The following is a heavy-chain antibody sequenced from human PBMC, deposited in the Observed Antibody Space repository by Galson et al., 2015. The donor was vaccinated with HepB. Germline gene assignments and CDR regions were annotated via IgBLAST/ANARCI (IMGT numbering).Heavy chain of an antibody. J-gene: IGHJ4*02. Sequence: SLRLSCAASGFTFSSYAMHWVRQAPGKGLEWVAVISYDGSNKYYADSVKGRFTISRDNSKNTLYLQVNSLRAEDTAVYYCARDLGYHTRGAFDYWGQGTLVTVSS. V-gene: IGHV3-30-3*01. CDR2: ISYDGSNK. CDR3: ARDLGYHTRGAFDY. D-gene: IGHD3-16*01. CDR1: GFTFSSYA.